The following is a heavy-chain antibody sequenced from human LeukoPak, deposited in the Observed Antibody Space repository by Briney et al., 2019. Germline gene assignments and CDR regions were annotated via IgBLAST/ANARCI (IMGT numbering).Heavy chain of an antibody. CDR3: ARGSEFDY. D-gene: IGHD1-14*01. CDR1: DYTFTSFG. Sequence: ASVKVSCKPSDYTFTSFGISWVRQAPGQGLEWMGWISAYNGNTNYAQKFQDRLTMTADTSTTTAYMELRGLRPDDTAVYFCARGSEFDYWGQGTLVTVSS. CDR2: ISAYNGNT. V-gene: IGHV1-18*01. J-gene: IGHJ4*02.